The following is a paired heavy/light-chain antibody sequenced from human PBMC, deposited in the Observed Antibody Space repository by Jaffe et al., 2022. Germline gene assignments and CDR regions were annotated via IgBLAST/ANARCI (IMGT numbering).Heavy chain of an antibody. D-gene: IGHD6-19*01. CDR3: AKGGWQFRLSRYYFDY. Sequence: QVQLVESGGGVVQPGKSLRLSCAASGFTLTNYAMHWVRQAPGKGPEWVAVISNDGNEKYYADSVKGRFTISRDNSKKTLDLQMDSLRVEDTAVYYCAKGGWQFRLSRYYFDYWGQGTLVTVSS. CDR2: ISNDGNEK. V-gene: IGHV3-30*18. CDR1: GFTLTNYA. J-gene: IGHJ4*02.
Light chain of an antibody. CDR3: CSYAGSYTHVI. CDR1: SSDIGGHNY. V-gene: IGLV2-11*01. CDR2: DVN. J-gene: IGLJ2*01. Sequence: QSALTQPRSVSGSPGQPVTISCTGTSSDIGGHNYVSWYQQHPGKAPKVMIYDVNNRPSGVPDRFSGSKSGNTASLTISGLQAEDEADYYCCSYAGSYTHVIFGGGTKLTVL.